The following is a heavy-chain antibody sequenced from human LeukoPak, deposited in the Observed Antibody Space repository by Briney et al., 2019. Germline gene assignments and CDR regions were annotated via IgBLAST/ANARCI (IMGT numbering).Heavy chain of an antibody. Sequence: SETLSLTCTVSGGSINSYYWSWIRQPPGKGLEWIGYIYYSGSTNYNPSLKSRVTISVDTSKNQFSLKLSSVTAADTAVYYCARDRGLRYYYYYMDVWGKGTTVTVS. V-gene: IGHV4-59*01. J-gene: IGHJ6*03. D-gene: IGHD3-10*01. CDR2: IYYSGST. CDR3: ARDRGLRYYYYYMDV. CDR1: GGSINSYY.